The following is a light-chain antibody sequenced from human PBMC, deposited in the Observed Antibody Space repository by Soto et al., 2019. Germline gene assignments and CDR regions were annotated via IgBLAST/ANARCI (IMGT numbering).Light chain of an antibody. V-gene: IGKV3-20*01. CDR2: GAS. CDR3: QQYGSSPLT. J-gene: IGKJ4*01. Sequence: EIVLTQSPGTLSLSPGERATLSCRASQSVSSSHLAWSPQKPGQAPRLRIYGASSRATGNPDRLSGSGSGTDFTLTISRLEPEDFAVYYCQQYGSSPLTFGGGTKVEIK. CDR1: QSVSSSH.